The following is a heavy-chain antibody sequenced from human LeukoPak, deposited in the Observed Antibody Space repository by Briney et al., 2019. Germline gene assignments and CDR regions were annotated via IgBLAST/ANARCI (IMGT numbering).Heavy chain of an antibody. CDR1: GFTFSSYA. CDR2: ICGSGGST. Sequence: GGSLRLSCAASGFTFSSYAMSWVRQAPGKGLEWVSAICGSGGSTYYADSVKGRFTISINNSKNPLYLQMNRLRAGDTAVYYCSKDEQRQPRYAFDFWGQGTMVTVSS. J-gene: IGHJ3*01. CDR3: SKDEQRQPRYAFDF. V-gene: IGHV3-23*01. D-gene: IGHD6-25*01.